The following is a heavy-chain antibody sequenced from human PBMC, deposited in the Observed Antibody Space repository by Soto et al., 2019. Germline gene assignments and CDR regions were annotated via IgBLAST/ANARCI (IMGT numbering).Heavy chain of an antibody. Sequence: GGSLRLSCAASGFTFSSYAMSWVRQAPGKGLEWVSAISGSGGSTYYADSVKGRFTISRDNSKNTLYLQMNSLRAEDTAVYYCAKFDGYSGYDYNYYYYMDVWGKGTTVTVSS. CDR1: GFTFSSYA. V-gene: IGHV3-23*01. D-gene: IGHD5-12*01. J-gene: IGHJ6*03. CDR2: ISGSGGST. CDR3: AKFDGYSGYDYNYYYYMDV.